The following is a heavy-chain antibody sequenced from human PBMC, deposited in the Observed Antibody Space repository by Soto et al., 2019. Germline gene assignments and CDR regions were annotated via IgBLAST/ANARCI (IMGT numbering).Heavy chain of an antibody. CDR2: IYHSGST. V-gene: IGHV4-4*02. CDR3: ARTVVVPAATQSFDP. D-gene: IGHD2-2*01. J-gene: IGHJ5*02. CDR1: GGSTSSSNW. Sequence: SETLSLTCAVSGGSTSSSNWWSWVRQPPGKGLEWIEEIYHSGSTNYNPSLKSRVTISVDKSKNQFSLKLSSVTAADTAVYYCARTVVVPAATQSFDPWGQGTLVTVSS.